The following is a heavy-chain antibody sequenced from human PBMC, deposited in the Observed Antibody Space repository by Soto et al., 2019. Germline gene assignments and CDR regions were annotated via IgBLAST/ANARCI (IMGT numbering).Heavy chain of an antibody. CDR3: ARVVGALGHWFDP. CDR2: ISAYNYNT. V-gene: IGHV1-18*01. J-gene: IGHJ5*02. D-gene: IGHD1-26*01. CDR1: GYTFTSYG. Sequence: QVQLVQSGAEVKKPGASVKVSCKASGYTFTSYGLSWVRQAPGQGLEWMGRISAYNYNTNYAQKLQGRVTMTTDTSTSRAYMELRCLRSDDTAVYYCARVVGALGHWFDPWGQGTLVTVSS.